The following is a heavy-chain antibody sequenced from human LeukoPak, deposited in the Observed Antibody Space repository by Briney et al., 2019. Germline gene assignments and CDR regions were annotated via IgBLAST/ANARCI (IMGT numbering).Heavy chain of an antibody. CDR2: INHSGST. J-gene: IGHJ6*02. D-gene: IGHD3-9*01. Sequence: SDTLSLTCAVYGGSFSGYYWSWIRQPPGKGLEWIGEINHSGSTNYNPSLKSRVTISVDTSKNQFSLKLSSVTAADTAVYYCAREPIYYDILTGYYHQGYYYGMDVWGQGTTVTVSS. CDR3: AREPIYYDILTGYYHQGYYYGMDV. CDR1: GGSFSGYY. V-gene: IGHV4-34*01.